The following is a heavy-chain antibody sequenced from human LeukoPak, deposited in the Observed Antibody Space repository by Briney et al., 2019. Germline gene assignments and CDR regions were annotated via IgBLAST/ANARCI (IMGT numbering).Heavy chain of an antibody. D-gene: IGHD3-3*01. V-gene: IGHV1-2*02. CDR2: INPNSGGT. CDR3: ARDSGETGFWSGSYFDY. J-gene: IGHJ4*02. Sequence: ASVKVSCKASGYTFTDYYVYWVRQAPGQGLEWMGWINPNSGGTNYAQKFQGRVTMTRDTSISTAYMELSRLRSDDTAVYYCARDSGETGFWSGSYFDYWGQGTLVTVSS. CDR1: GYTFTDYY.